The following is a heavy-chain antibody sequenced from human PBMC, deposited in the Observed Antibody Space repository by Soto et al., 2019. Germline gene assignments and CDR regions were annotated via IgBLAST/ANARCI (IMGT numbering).Heavy chain of an antibody. J-gene: IGHJ3*02. D-gene: IGHD6-19*01. CDR3: AREYGAVAGKVSHDAFDI. V-gene: IGHV3-23*01. CDR1: GFTFSSYA. CDR2: ISGSGGST. Sequence: GGSLRLSCAASGFTFSSYAMSWVRQAPGKGLEWVSAISGSGGSTYYADSVKGRFTISRDNSKNTLYLQMNSLRAEDTAVYYCAREYGAVAGKVSHDAFDIWGQGTMVTVSS.